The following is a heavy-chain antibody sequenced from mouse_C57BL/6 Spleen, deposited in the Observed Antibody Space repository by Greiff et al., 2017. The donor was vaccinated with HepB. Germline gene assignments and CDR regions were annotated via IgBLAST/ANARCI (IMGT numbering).Heavy chain of an antibody. Sequence: EVKVEESGGGLVQPGGSMKLSCVASGFTFSNYWMNWVRQSPEKGLEWVAQIRLKSDNYATHYAESVKGRFTISRDDSKSSVYLQMNNLRAEDTGIYYCSDYYGKDWYFDVWGTGTTVTVSS. J-gene: IGHJ1*03. V-gene: IGHV6-3*01. D-gene: IGHD1-2*01. CDR2: IRLKSDNYAT. CDR3: SDYYGKDWYFDV. CDR1: GFTFSNYW.